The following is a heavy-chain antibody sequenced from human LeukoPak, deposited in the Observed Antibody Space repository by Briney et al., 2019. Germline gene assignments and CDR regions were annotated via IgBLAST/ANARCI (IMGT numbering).Heavy chain of an antibody. V-gene: IGHV3-23*01. CDR2: ISGSGGST. D-gene: IGHD3-9*01. J-gene: IGHJ4*02. Sequence: GGSLRLSCAASGFTFSGYAMSWVRQAPGKGLEWVSAISGSGGSTYYADSVKGWFTISRDNSKNTLYLQMNSLRGEDTAVYYCAIDILRYFDRSGFDYWGQGTLVTVSS. CDR1: GFTFSGYA. CDR3: AIDILRYFDRSGFDY.